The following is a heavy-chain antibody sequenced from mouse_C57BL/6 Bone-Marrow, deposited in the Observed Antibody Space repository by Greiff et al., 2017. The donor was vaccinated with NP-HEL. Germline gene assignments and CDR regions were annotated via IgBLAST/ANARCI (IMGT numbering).Heavy chain of an antibody. CDR1: GYAFSSSW. CDR2: IYPGDGDT. D-gene: IGHD1-1*01. Sequence: QVQLQQSGPELVKPGASVKISCKASGYAFSSSWMTWVQQSPGKGLEWIGRIYPGDGDTNYNGKFKGKATLTADNSSSTAYMQLSSLTSEDSAVYFCVTVVDYWGQGTTLTVSS. J-gene: IGHJ2*01. V-gene: IGHV1-82*01. CDR3: VTVVDY.